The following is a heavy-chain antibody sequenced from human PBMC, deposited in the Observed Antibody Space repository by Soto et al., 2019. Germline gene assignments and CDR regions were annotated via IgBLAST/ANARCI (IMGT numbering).Heavy chain of an antibody. Sequence: ASVKVSCKASGFTLNEFGVSWVRQAPGQGLEWMGWISGYDGNTNFAQKFQGRVIIERDTSASTAYMELSSLRSEDTAVYYCARGGYFDSSNYLAYWGLGTLVTVSS. V-gene: IGHV1-18*01. J-gene: IGHJ4*02. D-gene: IGHD3-22*01. CDR3: ARGGYFDSSNYLAY. CDR1: GFTLNEFG. CDR2: ISGYDGNT.